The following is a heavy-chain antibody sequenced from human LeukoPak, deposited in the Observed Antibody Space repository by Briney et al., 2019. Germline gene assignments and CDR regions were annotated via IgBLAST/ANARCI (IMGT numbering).Heavy chain of an antibody. D-gene: IGHD5-24*01. CDR1: GFTFGDYA. Sequence: GGSLRLSCTASGFTFGDYAINWVRQAPGMGLECVGFIRSKAYYGTTEYAASVTGRFTISRDDSKSIAYLQMNSLKTEDTAVYYCTRFAMATTYIDYWGQGTLVTVSS. J-gene: IGHJ4*02. CDR3: TRFAMATTYIDY. V-gene: IGHV3-49*04. CDR2: IRSKAYYGTT.